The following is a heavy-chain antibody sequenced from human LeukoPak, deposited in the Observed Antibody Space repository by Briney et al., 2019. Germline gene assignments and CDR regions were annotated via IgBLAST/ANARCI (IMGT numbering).Heavy chain of an antibody. J-gene: IGHJ3*02. CDR2: IYPGDSDT. D-gene: IGHD3-3*01. Sequence: GESLKISCKGSGYSLTSYWIGWVRQMPGKGLEWMGIIYPGDSDTRYSPSFQGQVTISADKSISTAYLQWSSLKASDTAMYYCARRRSQGYYDFWSGRGDDAFDIWGQGTMVTVSS. CDR3: ARRRSQGYYDFWSGRGDDAFDI. V-gene: IGHV5-51*01. CDR1: GYSLTSYW.